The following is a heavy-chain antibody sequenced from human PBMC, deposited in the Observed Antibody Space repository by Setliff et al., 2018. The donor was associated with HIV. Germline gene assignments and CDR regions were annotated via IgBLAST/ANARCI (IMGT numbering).Heavy chain of an antibody. CDR3: ARHPREEPQRNYKFDS. V-gene: IGHV4-61*05. D-gene: IGHD1-7*01. CDR2: IYSTGYT. CDR1: GDSISSSNYY. J-gene: IGHJ4*02. Sequence: SETLSLTCSVSGDSISSSNYYWGWIRQPPGKGLEWIGYIYSTGYTNYHPSLKTRATISLDTSKSQFSLRLTSVTATDTAIYYCARHPREEPQRNYKFDSWGQGTLVTVSS.